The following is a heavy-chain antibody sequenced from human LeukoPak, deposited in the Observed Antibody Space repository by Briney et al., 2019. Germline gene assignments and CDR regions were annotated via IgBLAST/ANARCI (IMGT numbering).Heavy chain of an antibody. D-gene: IGHD5-24*01. CDR2: VYYDGTS. J-gene: IGHJ4*02. Sequence: SETLSLTCTVSGGSINSHSYYWGWIRQPPGKGLEWIGSVYYDGTSYSNPSLKSRVGVFVDASRDQFSLDLDFVTAADTALYYCVRHVSTNTGYFDSCGQGTLVSVSS. CDR1: GGSINSHSYY. CDR3: VRHVSTNTGYFDS. V-gene: IGHV4-39*01.